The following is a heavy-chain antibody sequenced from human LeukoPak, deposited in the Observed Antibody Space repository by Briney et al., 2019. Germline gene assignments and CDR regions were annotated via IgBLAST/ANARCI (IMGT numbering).Heavy chain of an antibody. D-gene: IGHD6-19*01. V-gene: IGHV3-9*01. CDR1: GFTFGDYA. Sequence: PGGSLRLSCAASGFTFGDYAMHWVRQAPGKGLEWVSGISWTGSSTDYADSVKGRFTISRDNAKNSLYLQMDSLSGEDTAFYYCAKDSSGWSSFDYWGQGTLVTVSS. CDR3: AKDSSGWSSFDY. J-gene: IGHJ4*02. CDR2: ISWTGSST.